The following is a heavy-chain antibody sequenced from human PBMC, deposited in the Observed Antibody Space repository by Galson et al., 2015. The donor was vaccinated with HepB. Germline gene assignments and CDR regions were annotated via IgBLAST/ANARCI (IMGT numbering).Heavy chain of an antibody. CDR1: GFTFSSYS. CDR2: ISSSSSTI. V-gene: IGHV3-48*01. J-gene: IGHJ3*02. CDR3: ARDKGDYDILTGFSAFDI. Sequence: SLRLSCAASGFTFSSYSMNWVRQAPGKGLEWVSYISSSSSTIYYADSVKGRFTISGDNAKNSLYLQMNSLRAEDTAVYYCARDKGDYDILTGFSAFDICGQGTMVTVSS. D-gene: IGHD3-9*01.